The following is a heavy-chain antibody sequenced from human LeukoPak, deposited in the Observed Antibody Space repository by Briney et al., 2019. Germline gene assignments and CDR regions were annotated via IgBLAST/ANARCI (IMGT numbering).Heavy chain of an antibody. CDR2: INHSGST. D-gene: IGHD3-10*01. CDR1: GGSFSRYY. Sequence: SETLSLTCAVYGGSFSRYYWSWIRQPPGKGLEWIGEINHSGSTNYNPSLKSRVTISVDTSKNQFSLKLSSVTAADTAVYYCARQRGGLWFGAFDYWGQGTLVTVSS. J-gene: IGHJ4*02. V-gene: IGHV4-34*01. CDR3: ARQRGGLWFGAFDY.